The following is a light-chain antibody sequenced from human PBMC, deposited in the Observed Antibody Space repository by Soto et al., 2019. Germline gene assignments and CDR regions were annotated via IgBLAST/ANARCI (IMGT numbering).Light chain of an antibody. CDR2: GAS. Sequence: EVVMTQSPATLSVSPGERVTPSCRASQSVRSNLAWYQQKPGQSPRLLIYGASTRATGIPARFSGSGSATDFTLTISRLVPEDFAVYYCQQYGSSGTFGQGTKVDI. CDR3: QQYGSSGT. CDR1: QSVRSN. V-gene: IGKV3-15*01. J-gene: IGKJ1*01.